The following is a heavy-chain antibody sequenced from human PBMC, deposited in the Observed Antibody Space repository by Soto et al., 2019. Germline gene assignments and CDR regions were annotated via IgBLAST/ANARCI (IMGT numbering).Heavy chain of an antibody. CDR2: IYHSGTT. CDR3: VRVYGDHTGAFDY. CDR1: GGSISGGTYS. J-gene: IGHJ4*02. V-gene: IGHV4-30-2*01. Sequence: TSETLSLTCAVFGGSISGGTYSWSWIRQPPGKGLEWIGQIYHSGTTHYNPPLKSRVTISVDRSKNQFSLKLSSVTAADTAVYYCVRVYGDHTGAFDYWGQGTLVTVSS. D-gene: IGHD4-17*01.